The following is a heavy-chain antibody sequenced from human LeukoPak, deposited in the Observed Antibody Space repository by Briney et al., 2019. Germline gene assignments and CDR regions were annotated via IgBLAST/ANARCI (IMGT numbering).Heavy chain of an antibody. J-gene: IGHJ4*02. V-gene: IGHV4-59*01. CDR1: GGSISNVY. D-gene: IGHD1-1*01. Sequence: PSETLSLTCTVSGGSISNVYWSWIRQPPGKGLEWIGYIYSTGATYYNPCLASRVTISVDTSKNQFSLSLISVTAADTAVYYCARDSSTTVDYWGQGTLVTVSS. CDR3: ARDSSTTVDY. CDR2: IYSTGAT.